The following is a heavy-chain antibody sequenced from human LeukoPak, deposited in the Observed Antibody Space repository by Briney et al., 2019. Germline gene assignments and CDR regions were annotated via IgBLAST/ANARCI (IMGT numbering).Heavy chain of an antibody. Sequence: GGSLSPSGGAPGFPFRNAWLSGVRQAPGKGLGWVGRIKSKTDGGTTDYAAPVKGRFTISRDDSKNTLYLQMNSLKTEDTAVYYCTTAQGSWFDPWGQGTLVTVSS. CDR3: TTAQGSWFDP. J-gene: IGHJ5*02. CDR2: IKSKTDGGTT. V-gene: IGHV3-15*01. CDR1: GFPFRNAW.